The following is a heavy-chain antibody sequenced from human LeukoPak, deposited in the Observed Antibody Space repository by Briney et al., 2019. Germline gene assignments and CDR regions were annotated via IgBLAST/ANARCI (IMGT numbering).Heavy chain of an antibody. J-gene: IGHJ5*02. CDR3: AKAVIVVAAATQRNWFDP. Sequence: SETLSLSCAVYGRSFSGYYWTWIRQTPGKGLEWIGEINHSGITDYDPSLRSRVTISVDTSKNQFSLKLSSVTAADTAIYYCAKAVIVVAAATQRNWFDPWGQGTLVTVSS. D-gene: IGHD2-15*01. CDR1: GRSFSGYY. CDR2: INHSGIT. V-gene: IGHV4-34*01.